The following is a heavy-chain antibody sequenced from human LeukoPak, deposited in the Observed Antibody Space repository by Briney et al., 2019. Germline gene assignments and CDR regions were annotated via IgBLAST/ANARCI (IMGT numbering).Heavy chain of an antibody. Sequence: PSETLSLTCTVSGASISSSSYYWGWIRQPPGKGLVWVGSIYDGGRTHYSPSLKIRVTISLDTSKNQFSLKLSSVTASDTAMYYCARGGSSGYYYLFDYWGQGTLVTVSS. V-gene: IGHV4-39*01. CDR1: GASISSSSYY. CDR3: ARGGSSGYYYLFDY. D-gene: IGHD3-22*01. CDR2: IYDGGRT. J-gene: IGHJ4*02.